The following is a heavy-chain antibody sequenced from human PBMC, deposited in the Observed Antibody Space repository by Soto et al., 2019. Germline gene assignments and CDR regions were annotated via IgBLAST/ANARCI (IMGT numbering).Heavy chain of an antibody. Sequence: PSETLSLTCTVSGGSISSSSYYWGWIRQPPGKGLEWIGSIYYSGSTYYNPSLKSRVTISVDTSKNQFSLKLSSVTAADTAVYYCARQEITMVRGVIIFAFDIWGQGTMVTV. V-gene: IGHV4-39*01. D-gene: IGHD3-10*01. CDR1: GGSISSSSYY. J-gene: IGHJ3*02. CDR3: ARQEITMVRGVIIFAFDI. CDR2: IYYSGST.